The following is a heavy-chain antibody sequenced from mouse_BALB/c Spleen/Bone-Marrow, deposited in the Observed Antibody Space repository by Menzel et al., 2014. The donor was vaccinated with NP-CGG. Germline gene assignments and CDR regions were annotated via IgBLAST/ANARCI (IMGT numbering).Heavy chain of an antibody. J-gene: IGHJ2*01. Sequence: EVKLMESGPGLVKPSQTVSLTCTVTGISITTGNYRWSWIRQFPGNKLEWIGYIYYSGTITYNPSLTSRTTITRDTSKNQFFLEMNSLTAGDTATYYCARYGNYFDYWGQGTTLTVSS. D-gene: IGHD2-1*01. CDR2: IYYSGTI. CDR3: ARYGNYFDY. CDR1: GISITTGNYR. V-gene: IGHV3-5*02.